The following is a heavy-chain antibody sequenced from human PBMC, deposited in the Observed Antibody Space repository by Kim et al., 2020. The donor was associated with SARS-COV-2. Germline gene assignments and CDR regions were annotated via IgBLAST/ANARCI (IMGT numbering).Heavy chain of an antibody. CDR2: SYI. D-gene: IGHD5-12*01. Sequence: SYIYYAASVKGRFTISRDNAKTSLYLQMNSLRAEDTAVHYCARGSGYSGGWGQGTLVTVSS. V-gene: IGHV3-21*01. J-gene: IGHJ4*02. CDR3: ARGSGYSGG.